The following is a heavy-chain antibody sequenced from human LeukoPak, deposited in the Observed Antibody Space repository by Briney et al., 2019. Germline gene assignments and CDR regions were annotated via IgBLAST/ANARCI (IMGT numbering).Heavy chain of an antibody. CDR2: ISAYNGNT. J-gene: IGHJ4*02. Sequence: ASLKVSCKASGYTFTSYGISWVRQSPGQGLEWMGWISAYNGNTNYAQKLQGRVTMTTDTSTSTAYMELRSLRSDDTAVYYCATSSSWYYFDYWGQGTLVTVSS. V-gene: IGHV1-18*01. D-gene: IGHD6-13*01. CDR1: GYTFTSYG. CDR3: ATSSSWYYFDY.